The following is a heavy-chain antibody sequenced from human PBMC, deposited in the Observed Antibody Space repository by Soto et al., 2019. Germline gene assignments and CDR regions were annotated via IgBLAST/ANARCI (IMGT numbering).Heavy chain of an antibody. CDR3: ARPSSGVAATQARPTGHTLYGMDV. CDR1: GYTFTSYA. V-gene: IGHV1-3*01. Sequence: APVKVSFKACGYTFTSYAMHWLRHAPGQRLEWMGWINAGNGNTKYSQKFQGRVTITRDTSASTAYMELSSLRSEDTAVYYCARPSSGVAATQARPTGHTLYGMDVWGQGTTVTVSS. J-gene: IGHJ6*02. D-gene: IGHD2-15*01. CDR2: INAGNGNT.